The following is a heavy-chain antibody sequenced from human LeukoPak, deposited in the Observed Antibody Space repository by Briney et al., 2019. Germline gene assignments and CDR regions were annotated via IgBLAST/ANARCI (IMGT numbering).Heavy chain of an antibody. D-gene: IGHD1-26*01. CDR2: IYYDGSNQ. J-gene: IGHJ4*02. Sequence: GGSLRLSCVVSGLRFRNYGMHWVRQAPGKGLEWVAVIYYDGSNQYYADSVKGRFTVSRDNAKNILYLQMDSLRAEDTAVYYCATDRNSGKYYDCWGQGTLVTVSS. CDR3: ATDRNSGKYYDC. V-gene: IGHV3-33*01. CDR1: GLRFRNYG.